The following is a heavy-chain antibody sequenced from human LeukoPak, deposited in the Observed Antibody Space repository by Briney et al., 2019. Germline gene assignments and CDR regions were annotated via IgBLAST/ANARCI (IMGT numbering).Heavy chain of an antibody. CDR2: ISAYNGNT. V-gene: IGHV1-18*01. Sequence: ASVKVSCKASGGTFSSYAISWVRQAPGQGLEWMGWISAYNGNTNYAQKLQGRVTMTTDTSTSTAYMELRSLRSDDTAVYYCARYFYDSSGYYLNDYWGQGTLVTVSS. CDR1: GGTFSSYA. D-gene: IGHD3-22*01. J-gene: IGHJ4*02. CDR3: ARYFYDSSGYYLNDY.